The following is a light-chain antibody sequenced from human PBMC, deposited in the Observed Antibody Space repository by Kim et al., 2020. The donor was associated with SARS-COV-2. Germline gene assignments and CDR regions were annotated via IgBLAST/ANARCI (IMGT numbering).Light chain of an antibody. Sequence: EIVLTQSPATLSLSPGERATLSCRASQSVSSYLAWYQQKPGQAPRLLIYCASNRATGIPARFSGSGSGTDFTLTITSLEPEDFAVYYCQQRRNWPLFTFGPGTKVDIK. V-gene: IGKV3-11*01. CDR2: CAS. CDR1: QSVSSY. J-gene: IGKJ3*01. CDR3: QQRRNWPLFT.